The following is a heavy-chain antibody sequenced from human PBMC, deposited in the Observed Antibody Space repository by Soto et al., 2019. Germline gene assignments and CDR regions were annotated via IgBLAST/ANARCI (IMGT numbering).Heavy chain of an antibody. D-gene: IGHD2-21*01. V-gene: IGHV3-73*01. J-gene: IGHJ4*01. CDR3: TRDYSSSMPAPSDFDY. CDR1: GLSLSGSV. CDR2: IRSKANSYAT. Sequence: PGGSLRLSCAASGLSLSGSVMHWFRRAPGKGLEWVGRIRSKANSYATAYAASVKGRFTISRDDSKNTAYLQMNSLKTEDTAVYYCTRDYSSSMPAPSDFDY.